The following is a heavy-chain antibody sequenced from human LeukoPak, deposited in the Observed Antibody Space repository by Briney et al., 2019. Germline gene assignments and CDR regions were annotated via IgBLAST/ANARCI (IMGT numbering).Heavy chain of an antibody. D-gene: IGHD3-22*01. V-gene: IGHV4-31*03. J-gene: IGHJ4*02. CDR2: IYYSGST. CDR1: GDSISSGGYY. CDR3: VRLYYYDSSGPGGGDY. Sequence: SETLSLTCTVSGDSISSGGYYWSWIRQHPGKGLEWIGYIYYSGSTYYNPSLKSRRTISVDTSKNQFSLKLSSVSAADTAVYYCVRLYYYDSSGPGGGDYWGQGTLVTVSS.